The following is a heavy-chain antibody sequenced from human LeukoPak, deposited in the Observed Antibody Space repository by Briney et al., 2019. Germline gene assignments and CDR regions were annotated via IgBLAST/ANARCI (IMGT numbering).Heavy chain of an antibody. CDR1: GFTFSSYS. J-gene: IGHJ5*02. CDR2: ISSSSSYI. CDR3: ARDRAYSSST. V-gene: IGHV3-21*04. Sequence: TEGSLRLSCAASGFTFSSYSMNWVRQAPGKGLEWVSSISSSSSYIYYADSVKGRFTISRVNSKKTLYLQMNSLRAEDTAVYYCARDRAYSSSTWGQGTLVTVSS. D-gene: IGHD6-6*01.